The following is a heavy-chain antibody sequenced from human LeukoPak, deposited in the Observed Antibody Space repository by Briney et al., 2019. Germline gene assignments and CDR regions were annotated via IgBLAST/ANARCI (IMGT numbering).Heavy chain of an antibody. J-gene: IGHJ3*02. CDR3: ARAYCGGDCYLMYGAFDI. CDR2: IYYSGST. Sequence: SETLSLTCTVSGGSVSSGSYYWSWIRQPPGKGLEWIGYIYYSGSTNYNPSLKSRVTISVDTSKNQFSLKLSSVTAADTAVYCCARAYCGGDCYLMYGAFDIWGQGTMVTVSS. D-gene: IGHD2-21*01. CDR1: GGSVSSGSYY. V-gene: IGHV4-61*01.